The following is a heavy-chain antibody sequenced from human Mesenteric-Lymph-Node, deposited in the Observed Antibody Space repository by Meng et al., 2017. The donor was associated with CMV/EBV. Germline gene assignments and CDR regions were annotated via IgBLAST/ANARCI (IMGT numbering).Heavy chain of an antibody. V-gene: IGHV2-5*02. D-gene: IGHD6-13*01. Sequence: FSINTSGVGVGWIRQPPGKALEWLALIYWDDDERYSPSLKRRLTITKDTSKNQVVLTVTNMDPVDTATYYCAHRRPWSIVAAGTWGYWGQGTLVTAPQ. CDR1: FSINTSGVG. CDR2: IYWDDDE. CDR3: AHRRPWSIVAAGTWGY. J-gene: IGHJ4*02.